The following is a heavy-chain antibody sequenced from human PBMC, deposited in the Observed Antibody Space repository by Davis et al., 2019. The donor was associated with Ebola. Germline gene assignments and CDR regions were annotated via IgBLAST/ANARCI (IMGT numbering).Heavy chain of an antibody. CDR1: GGSITSGDYY. Sequence: MPSETLSLTCTVSGGSITSGDYYWSWIRQPPGKGLEWIGYIYYNENTFYNPSLKSRVAISIDTSKSQFSLKLSSVTAADTAVYYCARETLKSGSYYDYWGQGTLVTVSS. CDR2: IYYNENT. CDR3: ARETLKSGSYYDY. D-gene: IGHD1-26*01. V-gene: IGHV4-30-4*01. J-gene: IGHJ4*02.